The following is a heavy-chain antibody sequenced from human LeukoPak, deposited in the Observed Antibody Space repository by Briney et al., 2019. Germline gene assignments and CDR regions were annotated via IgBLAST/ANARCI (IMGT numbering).Heavy chain of an antibody. CDR2: INSDGSST. CDR1: GYTFSSYW. Sequence: PGGSLRLSCAASGYTFSSYWMNWVHQAPGKGLVWVSRINSDGSSTSYADSVKGRFTISRDNAKNTLYLQMNSLRAEDTAVYYCARSSYSNGEANDYWGQGTLVTVSS. V-gene: IGHV3-74*01. D-gene: IGHD4-11*01. CDR3: ARSSYSNGEANDY. J-gene: IGHJ4*02.